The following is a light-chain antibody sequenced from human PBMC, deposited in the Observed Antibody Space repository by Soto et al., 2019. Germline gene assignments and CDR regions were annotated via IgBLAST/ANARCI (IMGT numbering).Light chain of an antibody. J-gene: IGKJ2*01. CDR1: QSVGGN. Sequence: EIVMTQSPATLSVSPGERATLSCRASQSVGGNLAWYQQRPGRAPRLLIYDASTRATDIPARFSGSGSGTEFTRTISRLQSEDFALYYCQQYNTWPLYTFGQGTKLEIK. V-gene: IGKV3-15*01. CDR2: DAS. CDR3: QQYNTWPLYT.